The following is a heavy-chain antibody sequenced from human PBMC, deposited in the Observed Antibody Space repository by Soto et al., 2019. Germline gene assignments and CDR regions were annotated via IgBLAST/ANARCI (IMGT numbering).Heavy chain of an antibody. CDR1: GFTVSSHY. Sequence: GGSLRLSCAASGFTVSSHYMSWVRQAPGKGLEWVSVIYSGGSTYYADSVKGRFTISRDNSKNTLYLQMNSLRAEDTAVYYCARDEQGYYYYYMDVWGKGTTVTVSS. CDR3: ARDEQGYYYYYMDV. CDR2: IYSGGST. V-gene: IGHV3-66*01. J-gene: IGHJ6*03.